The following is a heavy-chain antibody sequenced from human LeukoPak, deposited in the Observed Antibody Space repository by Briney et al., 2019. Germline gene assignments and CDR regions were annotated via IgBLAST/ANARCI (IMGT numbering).Heavy chain of an antibody. CDR1: GGSISSYY. V-gene: IGHV4-4*07. CDR3: ARSYYDTNGYYSGFDY. D-gene: IGHD3-22*01. CDR2: IYSSGSA. Sequence: SETLSLTCIVSGGSISSYYWSWIRQPAGKGLEWIGRIYSSGSANYNTSLKSQVSMSVDTCKHQFSLKLSSVTAADTAVYYCARSYYDTNGYYSGFDYWGQGTLVTVSS. J-gene: IGHJ4*02.